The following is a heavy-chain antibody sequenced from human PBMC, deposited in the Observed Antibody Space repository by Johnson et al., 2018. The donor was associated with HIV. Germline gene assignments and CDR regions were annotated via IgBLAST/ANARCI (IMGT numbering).Heavy chain of an antibody. V-gene: IGHV3-30*04. CDR3: ARDESGYDEGFDAFDI. D-gene: IGHD5-12*01. Sequence: QMQLVESGGGVVQPGGSLRLSCVASGFTFSDYAMHWVRQAPGKGLEWVAVIAYDLSNEFYADSVKGRFTISRDNAKNSLYLQMNSLRVEDTAVYYCARDESGYDEGFDAFDIWGQGTMVTVSS. CDR2: IAYDLSNE. J-gene: IGHJ3*02. CDR1: GFTFSDYA.